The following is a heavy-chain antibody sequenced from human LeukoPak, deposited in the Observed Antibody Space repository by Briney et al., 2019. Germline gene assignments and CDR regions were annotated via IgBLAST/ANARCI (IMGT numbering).Heavy chain of an antibody. V-gene: IGHV3-74*01. D-gene: IGHD3-3*02. Sequence: GGSLRLSCAASGFAFSSFSMLWVRQGPGKGLVWVARNNGVGAYTKYADSVKGRFTISRDNTKNTLYLQMNSLRVGDTAVFYGARDLSLSFDYWGRGTLVTVSS. CDR1: GFAFSSFS. J-gene: IGHJ4*02. CDR3: ARDLSLSFDY. CDR2: NNGVGAYT.